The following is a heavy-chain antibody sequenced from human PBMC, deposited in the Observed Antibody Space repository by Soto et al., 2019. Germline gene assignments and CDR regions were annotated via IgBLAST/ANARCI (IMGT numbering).Heavy chain of an antibody. CDR1: GFSLRSARMG. CDR3: ARQLYYYDTSAYYYDY. D-gene: IGHD3-22*01. V-gene: IGHV2-26*01. Sequence: QVTLKESGPALVKPTETLTLTCTVSGFSLRSARMGVSWIRQPPGKALEWLAHIFTNDEKLYSTSLKSRVTISKYTSKRQLVLTMTKMDPVDTATYYCARQLYYYDTSAYYYDYWGQGTLVTVSS. CDR2: IFTNDEK. J-gene: IGHJ4*02.